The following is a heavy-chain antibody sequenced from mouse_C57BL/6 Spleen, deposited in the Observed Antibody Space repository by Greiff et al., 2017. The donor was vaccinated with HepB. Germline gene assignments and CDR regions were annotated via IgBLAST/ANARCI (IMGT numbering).Heavy chain of an antibody. CDR1: GYTFTSYW. Sequence: QVQLQQSGAELVKPGASVKMSCKASGYTFTSYWITWVKQRPGQGLEWIGDIYPGSGSTNYNEKFKSKATLTVDTSSSTAYMQLSSLTSEDSAVYYCARGDDGYYHAMDYWGQGTSVTVSS. J-gene: IGHJ4*01. V-gene: IGHV1-55*01. CDR2: IYPGSGST. CDR3: ARGDDGYYHAMDY. D-gene: IGHD2-3*01.